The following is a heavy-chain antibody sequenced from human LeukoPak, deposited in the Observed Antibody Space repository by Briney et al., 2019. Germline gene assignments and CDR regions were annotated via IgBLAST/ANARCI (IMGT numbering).Heavy chain of an antibody. J-gene: IGHJ4*02. V-gene: IGHV4-39*01. CDR2: IYYSGTT. CDR3: ARRSTKENGFDF. Sequence: SSETLSLTCTVSGGSISSSSYYWGWIRQPPGEGLEWIGTIYYSGTTYYNPSLGSRFTISLDTSKNQFSLKLTSETAADTAVYYCARRSTKENGFDFWGQGTLVSVSS. CDR1: GGSISSSSYY. D-gene: IGHD1-1*01.